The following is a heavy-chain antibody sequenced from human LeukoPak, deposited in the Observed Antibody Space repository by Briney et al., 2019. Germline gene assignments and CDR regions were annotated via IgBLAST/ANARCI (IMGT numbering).Heavy chain of an antibody. CDR1: GFTFSSYA. CDR2: TSYDGSNK. Sequence: GGSLRLSCAASGFTFSSYAMHWVRQAPGKGLEWVAVTSYDGSNKYYADSVKGRFTISRDNSKNTLYLQMNSLRAEDTAVYYCAREGIVGAHFDYWGQGTLVTVSS. CDR3: AREGIVGAHFDY. D-gene: IGHD1-26*01. J-gene: IGHJ4*02. V-gene: IGHV3-30*04.